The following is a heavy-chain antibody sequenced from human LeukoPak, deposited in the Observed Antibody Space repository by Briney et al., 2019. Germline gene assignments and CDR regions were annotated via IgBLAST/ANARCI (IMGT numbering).Heavy chain of an antibody. CDR3: ARGGIATAGSKYYYYYYGMDV. CDR1: GFTFSSYS. Sequence: PAGSLRLSCAASGFTFSSYSMNWLRQAPGNGLEWFSSISSSSSYIYYADSVKGRMTISRDNDKNSLYLQMNSLRAEDTAVYYCARGGIATAGSKYYYYYYGMDVWGQGPTVTVSS. D-gene: IGHD6-13*01. CDR2: ISSSSSYI. J-gene: IGHJ6*02. V-gene: IGHV3-21*01.